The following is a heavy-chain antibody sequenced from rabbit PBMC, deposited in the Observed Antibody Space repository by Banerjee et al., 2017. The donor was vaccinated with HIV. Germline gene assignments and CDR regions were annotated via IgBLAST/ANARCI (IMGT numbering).Heavy chain of an antibody. Sequence: QEQLVESGGGLVQPGGSLKLFCKASGFDFSSYGVSWVRQAPGKGLEWIACIGAGSNSAYYASWVNGRFTISRENTQNTVSLQMTSLTAADTATYFCARHDASTTGWLFDLWGPGTLVTVS. V-gene: IGHV1S47*01. CDR1: GFDFSSYG. CDR3: ARHDASTTGWLFDL. CDR2: IGAGSNSA. D-gene: IGHD1-1*01. J-gene: IGHJ4*01.